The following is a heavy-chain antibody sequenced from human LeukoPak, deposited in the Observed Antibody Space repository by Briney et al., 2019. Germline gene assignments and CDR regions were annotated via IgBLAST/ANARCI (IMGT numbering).Heavy chain of an antibody. Sequence: SDPLSLSCSVCGGFISNYYWSGLRQPPGRRVEWVVCISYSGSTKYSPSLKSRGTISVDTSKNHFSLKLTSVNAADTAVYYCARVQCLRLDYDFSRGSFDIWAQGTMDSVSS. J-gene: IGHJ3*02. V-gene: IGHV4-59*01. D-gene: IGHD3-3*01. CDR2: ISYSGST. CDR1: GGFISNYY. CDR3: ARVQCLRLDYDFSRGSFDI.